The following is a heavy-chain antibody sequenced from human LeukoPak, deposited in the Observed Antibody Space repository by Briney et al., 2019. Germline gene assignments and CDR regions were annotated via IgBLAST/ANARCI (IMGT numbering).Heavy chain of an antibody. J-gene: IGHJ5*02. CDR1: GVSISSSDYY. Sequence: PSETLSLTCTVSGVSISSSDYYWGWIRQPPGKGLEWIGSIYYGGSTYYNPSLKSRVTISVGTSMNQFSLKLSFVTTADTAVYYCARALGYCSGGSCTRGYNWFDPWGQGTLVTVPS. CDR2: IYYGGST. V-gene: IGHV4-39*01. D-gene: IGHD2-15*01. CDR3: ARALGYCSGGSCTRGYNWFDP.